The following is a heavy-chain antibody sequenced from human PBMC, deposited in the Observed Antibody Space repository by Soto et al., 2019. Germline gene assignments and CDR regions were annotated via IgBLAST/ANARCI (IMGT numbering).Heavy chain of an antibody. CDR2: IYTSGST. J-gene: IGHJ6*02. CDR1: GGSISSYY. CDR3: ARGGGYYVSTDYYYYGMDV. Sequence: SETLSLTCTVSGGSISSYYWSWIRQPAGKGLEWIGRIYTSGSTNYNPSLKSRVTMSVDTSKNQFSLKLSSVTAADTAVYYCARGGGYYVSTDYYYYGMDVWGQGTTVTVS. V-gene: IGHV4-4*07. D-gene: IGHD3-16*01.